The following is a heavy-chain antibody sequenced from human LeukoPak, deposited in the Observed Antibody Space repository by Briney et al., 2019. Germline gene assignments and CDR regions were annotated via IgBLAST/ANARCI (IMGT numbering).Heavy chain of an antibody. CDR3: ARGSHYDTSGYYYVGFDY. Sequence: GGSLRLSCAASGFTFSSYAVHWVRQAPGKGLEWVAVISYDGSNKYYADSVKGRFTISRDNSKNTLYLQMNSLRAEDTAVYYCARGSHYDTSGYYYVGFDYWGQGTLVTVSS. D-gene: IGHD3-22*01. V-gene: IGHV3-30*14. J-gene: IGHJ4*02. CDR1: GFTFSSYA. CDR2: ISYDGSNK.